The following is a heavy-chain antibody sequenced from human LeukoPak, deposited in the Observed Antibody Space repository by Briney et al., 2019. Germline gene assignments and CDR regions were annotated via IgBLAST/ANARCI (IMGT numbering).Heavy chain of an antibody. CDR2: IYYSRST. Sequence: PSETLSLTCAVSGGSISSGGYSWSWIRQPPGKGLEWVGYIYYSRSTYYNPSLKSRVTISVDTSKNQFSLKLSSVTAADTAVYYCARGEGIVARFDPWGQGTLVTVSS. CDR1: GGSISSGGYS. V-gene: IGHV4-30-4*07. D-gene: IGHD1-26*01. CDR3: ARGEGIVARFDP. J-gene: IGHJ5*02.